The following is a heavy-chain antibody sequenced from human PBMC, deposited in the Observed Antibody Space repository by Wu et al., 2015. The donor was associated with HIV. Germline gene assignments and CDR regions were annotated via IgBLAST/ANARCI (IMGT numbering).Heavy chain of an antibody. V-gene: IGHV1-69*13. J-gene: IGHJ3*02. Sequence: QVQLVQSGAEVKKPGSSVKVSCKASGGTFSSYAISWVRQAPGQGLEWMGRIIPIFGTANYAQKFQGRVTITADESTSTAYMELSSLRSEDTAVYYCARCRITMVRGEDVDAFDIVGPRDNGHRLF. D-gene: IGHD3-10*01. CDR2: IIPIFGTA. CDR3: ARCRITMVRGEDVDAFDI. CDR1: GGTFSSYA.